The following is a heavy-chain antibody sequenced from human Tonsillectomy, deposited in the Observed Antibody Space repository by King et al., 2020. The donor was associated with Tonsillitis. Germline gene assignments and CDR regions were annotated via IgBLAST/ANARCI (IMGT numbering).Heavy chain of an antibody. V-gene: IGHV5-10-1*03. CDR2: IDPSDSYT. CDR3: ASAHDPYGSGSWYFDL. D-gene: IGHD3-10*01. CDR1: GYSFTSYW. Sequence: VQLVESGAEVKKPGESLRISCKGSGYSFTSYWISWVRQMPGKGLEWMGRIDPSDSYTHYSPSFQGHVTISVDKSISIAYLQWRSLKASDTAMYYCASAHDPYGSGSWYFDLWGRGTLVTVSS. J-gene: IGHJ2*01.